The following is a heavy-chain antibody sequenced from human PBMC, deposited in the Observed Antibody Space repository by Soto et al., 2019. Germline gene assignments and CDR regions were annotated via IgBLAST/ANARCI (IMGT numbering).Heavy chain of an antibody. V-gene: IGHV4-4*02. CDR2: IYHTGTA. D-gene: IGHD2-15*01. CDR1: GASISSTYW. CDR3: ATLPPRIVVVMTDLPT. J-gene: IGHJ5*02. Sequence: QLRESGPGLVKPSGTLSLTCFVSGASISSTYWWSWVRQTPGKRLEWIGQIYHTGTASYNPSLKNRVTLSLDKSNNQFSLRSTSMTAADTAVYYCATLPPRIVVVMTDLPTWGQGTLVTVSS.